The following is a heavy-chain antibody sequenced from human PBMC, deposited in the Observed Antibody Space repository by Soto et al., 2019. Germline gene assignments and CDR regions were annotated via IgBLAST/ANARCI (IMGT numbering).Heavy chain of an antibody. CDR3: AKGDNLGPKTGYAFDP. D-gene: IGHD5-12*01. V-gene: IGHV6-1*01. J-gene: IGHJ5*02. Sequence: QTLSLTCAISGDSVSSNTASWNWIRQSPSRGLEWLGRTYFRSKWYNDYAVSVKSRIIINPDTSNNQFSLQLNSVTPEDTAVYFCAKGDNLGPKTGYAFDPWGQGIMVTVSS. CDR2: TYFRSKWYN. CDR1: GDSVSSNTAS.